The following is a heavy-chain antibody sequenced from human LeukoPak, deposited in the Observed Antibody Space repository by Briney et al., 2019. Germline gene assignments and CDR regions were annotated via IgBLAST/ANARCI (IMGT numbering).Heavy chain of an antibody. CDR1: GYTFTSYL. CDR3: AREDGYTFEMGY. CDR2: INPSGGVT. J-gene: IGHJ4*02. D-gene: IGHD5-24*01. V-gene: IGHV1-46*01. Sequence: ASVKVSCKASGYTFTSYLMHWVRQAPGQGLEWMGIINPSGGVTGYAQKFQGRVTMTRDMSTSTVYMDLSSLRSDDTAVYYCAREDGYTFEMGYWGQGTLVTVSS.